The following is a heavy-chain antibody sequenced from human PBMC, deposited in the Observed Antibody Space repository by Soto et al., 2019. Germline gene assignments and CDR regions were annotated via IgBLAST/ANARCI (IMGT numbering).Heavy chain of an antibody. CDR1: GFIFSSYG. V-gene: IGHV3-33*03. Sequence: GGSLRLSCEASGFIFSSYGMHWVRQAPGKGLEWVAVIWYDGSNKNYADSVKGRFTITRDNSKNTLYLQMNSLRAEDTAVYYCASSISWGQGTLVTVSS. J-gene: IGHJ5*02. CDR3: ASSIS. CDR2: IWYDGSNK.